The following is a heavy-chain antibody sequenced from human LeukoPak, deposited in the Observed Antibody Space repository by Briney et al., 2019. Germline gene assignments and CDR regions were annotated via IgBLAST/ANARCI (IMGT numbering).Heavy chain of an antibody. V-gene: IGHV3-30-3*02. CDR3: AKSSPSIVVVITPFDY. Sequence: PGGSLRLSCAASGFTFSSYAMHWVRQAPGKGLEWVAVISYDGSDKYYADSVKGRFTISRDNSKNTLYLQMNSLRAEDTAVYYCAKSSPSIVVVITPFDYWGQGTLVTVSS. CDR2: ISYDGSDK. J-gene: IGHJ4*02. CDR1: GFTFSSYA. D-gene: IGHD3-22*01.